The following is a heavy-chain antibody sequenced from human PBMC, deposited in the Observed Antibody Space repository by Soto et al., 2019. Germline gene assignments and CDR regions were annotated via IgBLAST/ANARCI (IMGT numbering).Heavy chain of an antibody. V-gene: IGHV3-23*01. Sequence: PGGSLRLSCAASGFSFSTYAMTWVRQAPGKGLEWVSAVRGSGGNTYYADSVKGRFTVSRDNSKNTLYLQMNSLRAEDTAVYYCAKQFQGTVDSNYDYWGQGTLVTVSS. D-gene: IGHD4-4*01. J-gene: IGHJ4*02. CDR3: AKQFQGTVDSNYDY. CDR1: GFSFSTYA. CDR2: VRGSGGNT.